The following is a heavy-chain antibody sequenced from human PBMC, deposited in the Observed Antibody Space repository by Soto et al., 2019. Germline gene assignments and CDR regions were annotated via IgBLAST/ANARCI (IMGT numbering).Heavy chain of an antibody. J-gene: IGHJ4*02. CDR2: ISGYSGNA. CDR3: AERTSGTTWGESDY. CDR1: GYIFSDYG. V-gene: IGHV1-18*04. D-gene: IGHD4-17*01. Sequence: QVQVMQSGAEVKKPGDSVKVSCKTSGYIFSDYGITWVRQAPGQGLEWMGWISGYSGNANLAQKFQGRVTMTTDKSTRTAYMELRRRRSDDKAGYYCAERTSGTTWGESDYWGQGTLVTVSS.